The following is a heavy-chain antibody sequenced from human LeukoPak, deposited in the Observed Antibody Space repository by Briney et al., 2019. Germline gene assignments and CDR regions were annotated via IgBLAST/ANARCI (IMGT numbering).Heavy chain of an antibody. CDR3: AKDFDDYVWGSYGDY. V-gene: IGHV3-23*01. Sequence: GGSLRLSCAASGFTFSSYAMSWVRQAPGEGLEWVSAISGSGGSTYYADSVKGRFTITRDNSKNTLYLQMNSLRAEDTAVYYCAKDFDDYVWGSYGDYWGQGTLVTVSS. J-gene: IGHJ4*02. D-gene: IGHD3-16*01. CDR1: GFTFSSYA. CDR2: ISGSGGST.